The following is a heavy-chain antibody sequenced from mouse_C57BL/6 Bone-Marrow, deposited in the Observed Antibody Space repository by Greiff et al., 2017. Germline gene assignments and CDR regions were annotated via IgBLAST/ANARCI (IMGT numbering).Heavy chain of an antibody. V-gene: IGHV1-26*01. J-gene: IGHJ2*01. CDR2: INPNNGGT. CDR3: ARGGDY. Sequence: VQLQQPGAELVKPGASVKLSCKASGYTFTDYYMNWVKQSHGKSLEWIGDINPNNGGTSYNQKFKGKATLTVDKSSSTAYMELRSLTSEDSAVYYCARGGDYWGQGTTLTVSS. CDR1: GYTFTDYY.